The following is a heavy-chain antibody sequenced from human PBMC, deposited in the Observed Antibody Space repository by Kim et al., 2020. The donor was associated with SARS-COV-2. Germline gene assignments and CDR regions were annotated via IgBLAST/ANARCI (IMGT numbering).Heavy chain of an antibody. CDR2: ISYEGSKK. Sequence: GGSLRLSCAVSGFNFNYYGMHWVRQAPGKGLEWVAGISYEGSKKFYADSLMGRFTISRDSSKNTLYLQMDSLISEDTAVYYCAKRGGVFDFSSSSYIDY. CDR3: AKRGGVFDFSSSSYIDY. V-gene: IGHV3-30*18. CDR1: GFNFNYYG. J-gene: IGHJ4*01. D-gene: IGHD3-10*01.